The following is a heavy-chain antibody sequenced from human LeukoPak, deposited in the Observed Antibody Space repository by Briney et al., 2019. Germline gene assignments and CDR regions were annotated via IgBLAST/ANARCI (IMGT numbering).Heavy chain of an antibody. J-gene: IGHJ4*02. CDR3: ARVGTYGSGSYLPWLDY. CDR2: IYYSGST. CDR1: GGSISSYY. V-gene: IGHV4-59*01. D-gene: IGHD3-10*01. Sequence: PSETLSLTCTVSGGSISSYYWSWIRQPPGKGLKWIGYIYYSGSTNYNPSLKSRVTISVDTSKNQFSLKLSSVTAADTAVYYCARVGTYGSGSYLPWLDYWGQGTLVTVSS.